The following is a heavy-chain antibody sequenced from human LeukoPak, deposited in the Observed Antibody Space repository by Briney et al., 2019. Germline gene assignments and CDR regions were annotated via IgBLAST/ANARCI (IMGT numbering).Heavy chain of an antibody. CDR1: GGSISSYY. V-gene: IGHV4-59*01. Sequence: PSETLSLTCTVSGGSISSYYWSWIRQPPGKGLEWIGYIYYSGSTNYNPSLKSRVTISVGTSKNQFSLKLSSVTAADTAVYYCARDVPMYSGSHLYYYMDVWGKGTTVTVSS. D-gene: IGHD1-26*01. CDR3: ARDVPMYSGSHLYYYMDV. CDR2: IYYSGST. J-gene: IGHJ6*03.